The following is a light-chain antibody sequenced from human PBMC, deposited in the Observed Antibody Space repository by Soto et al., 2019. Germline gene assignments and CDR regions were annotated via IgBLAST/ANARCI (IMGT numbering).Light chain of an antibody. Sequence: QSVLTQPPSVSAAPGQKVTISCSGSSSNIGNNYVSWYQQFPGTAPKLLIYDNDKRPSGIPDRFSGSKSGASATLGITGLQTGDEADYYCGTWDSSLSAERIFGTGTKLTVL. CDR3: GTWDSSLSAERI. CDR1: SSNIGNNY. CDR2: DND. J-gene: IGLJ1*01. V-gene: IGLV1-51*01.